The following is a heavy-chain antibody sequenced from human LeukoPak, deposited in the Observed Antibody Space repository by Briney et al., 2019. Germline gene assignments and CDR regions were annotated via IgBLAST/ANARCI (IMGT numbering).Heavy chain of an antibody. J-gene: IGHJ6*02. CDR2: ISYDGSKK. CDR3: ARGGDFWSGYKTHEYGLDV. CDR1: GFTFSSYA. D-gene: IGHD3-3*01. V-gene: IGHV3-30-3*01. Sequence: GGSLRLSCAASGFTFSSYAMHWVRQAPGKGLEWVAVISYDGSKKYHADSVKGRFTISRDNSNKMQYLEMDSLRADDAAVYYCARGGDFWSGYKTHEYGLDVWGQGATVTVSS.